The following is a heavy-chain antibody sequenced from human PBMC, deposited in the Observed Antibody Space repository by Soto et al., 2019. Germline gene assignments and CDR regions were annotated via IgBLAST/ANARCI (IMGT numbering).Heavy chain of an antibody. V-gene: IGHV3-23*01. J-gene: IGHJ6*02. CDR3: ARGDRGGSGSTASYFYAVWDV. CDR1: GFTLSSYA. Sequence: DVQLLESGGNLVQPGGSLTLSCSASGFTLSSYAMSWVRQAPGKGLEWVSSISAGGDMTYNSDSVKGRFTISSDNANNAVFLQLHHLRIEDPARYYCARGDRGGSGSTASYFYAVWDVWGQGPTVTVS. D-gene: IGHD3-10*01. CDR2: ISAGGDMT.